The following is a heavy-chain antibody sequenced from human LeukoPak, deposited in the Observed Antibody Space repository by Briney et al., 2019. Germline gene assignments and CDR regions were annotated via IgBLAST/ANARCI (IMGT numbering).Heavy chain of an antibody. Sequence: SETLSLTCTASGDTISSGGKYWGWIRQPPGMGLEWIGFIYYSGTTYDNPSLKSRVSISVNTSKDQVPLELSYVTAADTAVYYSAREGGLVSASLTRRFYLWGRGTLVTVSS. V-gene: IGHV4-31*03. CDR1: GDTISSGGKY. CDR3: AREGGLVSASLTRRFYL. CDR2: IYYSGTT. D-gene: IGHD2-2*01. J-gene: IGHJ2*01.